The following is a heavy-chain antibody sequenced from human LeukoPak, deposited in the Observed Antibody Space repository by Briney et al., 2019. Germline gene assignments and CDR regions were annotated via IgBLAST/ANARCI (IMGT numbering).Heavy chain of an antibody. CDR1: EYTFTGYY. J-gene: IGHJ4*02. V-gene: IGHV1-2*02. CDR3: ARPRIGADYFDY. Sequence: ASVKVSCKASEYTFTGYYLHWVRQAPGQGLEWMGWINPNGGGTGYAQKFQGRVAMTKDTSINTAYMELSRLRSDDTAVYYCARPRIGADYFDYWGQGTLVTISS. D-gene: IGHD3-10*01. CDR2: INPNGGGT.